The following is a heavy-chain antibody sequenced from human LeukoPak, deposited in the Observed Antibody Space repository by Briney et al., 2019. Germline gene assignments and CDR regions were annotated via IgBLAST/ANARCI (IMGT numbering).Heavy chain of an antibody. Sequence: SETLSLTCTVSGGSISSYYWSWIRQPPGKGLEWIVYIYYSGSTNYNPSPKSRVTISVDTSKNQFSLKLSSVTAADTAVYYCAREGDIVVVPAAGKLDVSFDYWGQGTLVTVSS. CDR2: IYYSGST. J-gene: IGHJ4*02. V-gene: IGHV4-59*01. CDR1: GGSISSYY. CDR3: AREGDIVVVPAAGKLDVSFDY. D-gene: IGHD2-2*01.